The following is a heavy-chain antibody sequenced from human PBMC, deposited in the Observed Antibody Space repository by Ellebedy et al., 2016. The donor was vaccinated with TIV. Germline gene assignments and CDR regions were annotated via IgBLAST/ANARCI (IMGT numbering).Heavy chain of an antibody. J-gene: IGHJ6*02. CDR2: VSGSSSTV. CDR3: ARASSRAFVVVPADVAVDGMDV. Sequence: GESLKISCAASGFTFSSYAMSWVRQAPGKGLEWVSGVSGSSSTVYYADSVKGRFTISRDNAKNSLYLQMNSLRAEDTAVYYCARASSRAFVVVPADVAVDGMDVWGQGTTVTVSS. D-gene: IGHD2-2*01. V-gene: IGHV3-48*01. CDR1: GFTFSSYA.